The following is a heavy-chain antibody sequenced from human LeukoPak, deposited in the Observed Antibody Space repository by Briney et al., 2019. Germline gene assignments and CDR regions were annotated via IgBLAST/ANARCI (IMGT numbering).Heavy chain of an antibody. CDR2: INHSGST. CDR3: ASQARSIVVVPAANPIHNWFDP. D-gene: IGHD2-2*01. CDR1: GGSISSGGYY. J-gene: IGHJ5*02. V-gene: IGHV4-39*07. Sequence: SETLSLTCTVSGGSISSGGYYWSWIRQPPGKGLEWIGEINHSGSTNYNPSLKSRVTISVDTSKNQFSLKLSSVTAADTAVYYCASQARSIVVVPAANPIHNWFDPWGQGTLVTVSS.